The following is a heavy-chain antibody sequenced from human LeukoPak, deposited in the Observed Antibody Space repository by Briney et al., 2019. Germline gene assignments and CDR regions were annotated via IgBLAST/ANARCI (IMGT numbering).Heavy chain of an antibody. D-gene: IGHD3-16*01. CDR1: GYTFTNYD. CDR2: MNPYSGST. Sequence: VASVKVSCKTSGYTFTNYDINWVRPATGQGLEWMGWMNPYSGSTGYAQNFQGRVTMTRNTSINTAYMEMSSLTSEDTAVYYCARALDTTILLGGYWGQGTLVTVSS. CDR3: ARALDTTILLGGY. J-gene: IGHJ4*02. V-gene: IGHV1-8*01.